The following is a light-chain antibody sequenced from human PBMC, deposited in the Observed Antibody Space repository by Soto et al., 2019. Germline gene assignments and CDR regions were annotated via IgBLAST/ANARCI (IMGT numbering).Light chain of an antibody. J-gene: IGKJ1*01. CDR2: EVS. V-gene: IGKV2-30*02. CDR3: MQGTHWPWT. CDR1: QSLIHSAGSTY. Sequence: DVVMTQSPLSLPVTLGQPASISCRSSQSLIHSAGSTYLSWFQQRPGQSPRRLIYEVSDRDSGVPDRFSGSGSGTDFTLKISRVEAEDVGVYYCMQGTHWPWTFGQGTEVEIK.